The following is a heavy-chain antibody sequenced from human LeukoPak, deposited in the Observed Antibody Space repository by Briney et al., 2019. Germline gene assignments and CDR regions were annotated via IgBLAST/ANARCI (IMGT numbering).Heavy chain of an antibody. J-gene: IGHJ4*02. Sequence: SETLSLTCAVSGVTISSSNWWSWVRQPPGKGLEWIGEIYHSGSTNYNPSLKSRVTISVDNSKNQFSLKLSSLTAADTDVYYCARGGFEKNFDYWGQGTLVTVSS. CDR1: GVTISSSNW. V-gene: IGHV4-4*02. D-gene: IGHD3-16*01. CDR3: ARGGFEKNFDY. CDR2: IYHSGST.